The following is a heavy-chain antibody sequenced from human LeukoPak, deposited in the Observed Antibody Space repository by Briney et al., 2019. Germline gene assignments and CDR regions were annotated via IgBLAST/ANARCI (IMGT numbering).Heavy chain of an antibody. CDR3: ARGRAGLDR. CDR2: INYSQNMDKDNT. D-gene: IGHD3/OR15-3a*01. J-gene: IGHJ4*02. V-gene: IGHV4-59*01. CDR1: GGSITSYC. Sequence: PSETLSLTCTVSGGSITSYCWSWIRQPPGKGLEWVGFINYSQNMDKDNTEYSPSLKSRVTMSLNTSKNHRSLNLTSVTAADSAVYYCARGRAGLDRWGQGTLVIVSS.